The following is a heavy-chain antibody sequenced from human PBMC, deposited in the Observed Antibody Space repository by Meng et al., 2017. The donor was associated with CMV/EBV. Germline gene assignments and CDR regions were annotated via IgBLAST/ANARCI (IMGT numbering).Heavy chain of an antibody. CDR3: ARGVRGLLGWFDP. CDR1: GFTFSSYS. Sequence: GGSLRLSCAASGFTFSSYSMNWVRQAPGKGLEWVSAIGTAGDTYYPGSVKGRFTISRENAKSSLYLQMNSLRAGDTAVYYCARGVRGLLGWFDPWGQGTLVTVSS. V-gene: IGHV3-13*01. D-gene: IGHD2-15*01. J-gene: IGHJ5*02. CDR2: IGTAGDT.